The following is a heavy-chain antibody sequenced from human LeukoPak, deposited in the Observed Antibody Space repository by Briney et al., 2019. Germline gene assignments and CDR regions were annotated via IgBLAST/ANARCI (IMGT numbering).Heavy chain of an antibody. J-gene: IGHJ4*02. CDR3: ARANILTGYYHFDY. CDR1: GGSISSGDYY. D-gene: IGHD3-9*01. V-gene: IGHV4-30-4*01. CDR2: IYYSGST. Sequence: SETLSLTCTVSGGSISSGDYYWSWLRQPPGKGLKWIGYIYYSGSTYYNPSLKSRVTISVDTSKNQFSLKLSSVTAADTAVYYCARANILTGYYHFDYWGQGTLVTVSS.